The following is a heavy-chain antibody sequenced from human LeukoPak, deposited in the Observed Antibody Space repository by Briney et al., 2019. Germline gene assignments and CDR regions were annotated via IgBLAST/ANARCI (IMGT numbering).Heavy chain of an antibody. D-gene: IGHD7-27*01. CDR3: ASSLGIGY. CDR1: GFSFSSYS. CDR2: IRNKANSYTT. Sequence: PGGSLRLSCAASGFSFSSYSMNWVRQAPGKGLEWVGRIRNKANSYTTEYAASVKGRFTISRDDSKNSLYLQMNSLKAEDTAVYYCASSLGIGYWGQGTLVTVSS. J-gene: IGHJ4*02. V-gene: IGHV3-72*01.